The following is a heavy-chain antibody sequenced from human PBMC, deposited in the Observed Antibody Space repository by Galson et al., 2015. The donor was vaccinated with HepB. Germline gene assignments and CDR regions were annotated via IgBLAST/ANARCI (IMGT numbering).Heavy chain of an antibody. J-gene: IGHJ3*02. V-gene: IGHV1-69*13. D-gene: IGHD3-16*02. Sequence: SVKVSCKASGGTFSSYAISWVRQAPGQGLERMGGIIPIFGTANYAQKFQGRVTITADESTSTAYMELSSLRSEDTAVYYCARVMITFGGVIVIGAFDIWGQGTMVTVSS. CDR1: GGTFSSYA. CDR3: ARVMITFGGVIVIGAFDI. CDR2: IIPIFGTA.